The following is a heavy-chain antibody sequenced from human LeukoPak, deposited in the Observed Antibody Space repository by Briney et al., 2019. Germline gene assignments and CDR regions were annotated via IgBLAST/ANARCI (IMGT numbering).Heavy chain of an antibody. V-gene: IGHV3-30-3*01. D-gene: IGHD7-27*01. CDR2: ISIAGNNV. CDR1: GFTFSSFA. CDR3: ASLGDD. Sequence: PGRSLRLSCAASGFTFSSFAMHWVRQAPGKGLEWAAAISIAGNNVCYADSVKGRFTISTDNSKSTLYLQMNSLRVEDTAVYYCASLGDDWGQGTLVTVSS. J-gene: IGHJ4*02.